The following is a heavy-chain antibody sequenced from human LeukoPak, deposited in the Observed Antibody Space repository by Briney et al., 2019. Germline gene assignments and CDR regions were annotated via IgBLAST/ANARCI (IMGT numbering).Heavy chain of an antibody. CDR3: ARASGDIVETATMGSY. CDR2: ISSSSSSI. CDR1: GFTFNSYS. J-gene: IGHJ4*02. D-gene: IGHD5-18*01. Sequence: GGSLRLSCAASGFTFNSYSMNWVRQAPGKGLERVSSISSSSSSIYYADTVKGRFTISRDNAKNSLYLQMNSLRAEDTAVYYCARASGDIVETATMGSYWGQGTLVTVSS. V-gene: IGHV3-21*01.